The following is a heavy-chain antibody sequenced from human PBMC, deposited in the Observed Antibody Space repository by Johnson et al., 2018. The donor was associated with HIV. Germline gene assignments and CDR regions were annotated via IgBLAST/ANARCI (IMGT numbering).Heavy chain of an antibody. CDR2: ISSSGSTR. CDR1: GFIFSNAC. CDR3: ARAKDAAYPYDAFDV. D-gene: IGHD2-15*01. V-gene: IGHV3-11*04. J-gene: IGHJ3*01. Sequence: QVQLVESGGGLVKPGGSLRLSCADSGFIFSNACMSWVRQAPGKGLEWVSYISSSGSTRYYADSVKGRFTISTDNAKNSLYLQMHSLRAEDTALYYCARAKDAAYPYDAFDVWGHGTMVIVSA.